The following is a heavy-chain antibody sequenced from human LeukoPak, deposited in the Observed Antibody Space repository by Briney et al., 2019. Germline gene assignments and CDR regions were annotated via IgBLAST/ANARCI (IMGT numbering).Heavy chain of an antibody. D-gene: IGHD6-6*01. CDR2: ISSSGSDI. Sequence: GGSLRLSCAASGFTFSSYSMNWVRQAPGKGLEWVSYISSSGSDIYYADSVKGRFTISRDNAKNSLYLQMNSLRAEDTAVYYCARDLYSSSTWGSYYYYYMDVWGKGTTVTVSS. CDR1: GFTFSSYS. V-gene: IGHV3-21*05. CDR3: ARDLYSSSTWGSYYYYYMDV. J-gene: IGHJ6*03.